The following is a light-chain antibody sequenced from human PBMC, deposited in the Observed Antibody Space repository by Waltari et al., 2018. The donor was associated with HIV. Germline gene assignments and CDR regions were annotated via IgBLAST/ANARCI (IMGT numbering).Light chain of an antibody. V-gene: IGKV3-15*01. CDR2: DTS. CDR3: QQYSEWPWT. CDR1: QSVNHN. Sequence: EIKMTQSPVTLSMSPGQRVTLSCWASQSVNHNFAWYRQRRGQSPRLLIYDTSTRATGAPDRFSGSGSGTQFTLTISSLQSEDIGIYYCQQYSEWPWTFGQGTKVEIK. J-gene: IGKJ1*01.